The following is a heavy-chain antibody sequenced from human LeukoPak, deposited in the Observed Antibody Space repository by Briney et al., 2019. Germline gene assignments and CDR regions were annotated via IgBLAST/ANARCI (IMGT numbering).Heavy chain of an antibody. Sequence: SQTLPLTCAISGDSVSTNSASWNWIRQSPSRGLEWLGRTYYASKWFNDYAVSVKGRLTINPDTSKNQFSLQLNSVTPEDTAVYYCARAPRGIPDAIHYYYYMDVWDKGTTVTVSS. CDR2: TYYASKWFN. D-gene: IGHD2-2*02. CDR1: GDSVSTNSAS. V-gene: IGHV6-1*01. J-gene: IGHJ6*03. CDR3: ARAPRGIPDAIHYYYYMDV.